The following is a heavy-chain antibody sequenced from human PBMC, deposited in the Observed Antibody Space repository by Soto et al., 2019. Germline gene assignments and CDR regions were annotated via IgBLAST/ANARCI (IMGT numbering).Heavy chain of an antibody. CDR1: GFTFSNYA. CDR3: AKENYYDSSGYYYGYLDY. J-gene: IGHJ4*02. V-gene: IGHV3-23*01. CDR2: ISGSGGST. Sequence: GGSLRLSCAASGFTFSNYAMSWVRQAPGKGLEWVSAISGSGGSTYYADSVKGRFTISRDNSKNTLYLQMNSLRAEDTAVYYCAKENYYDSSGYYYGYLDYWGQGTLVTAPQ. D-gene: IGHD3-22*01.